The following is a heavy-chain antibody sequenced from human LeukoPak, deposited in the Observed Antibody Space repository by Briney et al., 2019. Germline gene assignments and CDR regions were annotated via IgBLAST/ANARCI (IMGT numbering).Heavy chain of an antibody. CDR3: ARRADSSGWVFDC. CDR1: GGSISSSSYY. V-gene: IGHV4-39*01. J-gene: IGHJ4*02. Sequence: SETLSLTCTVSGGSISSSSYYWGWIRQPPGKGLEWIGSIYYSGSTYYNPSLKSRVTISVDTSKNQFSLKLSSVTAADTAVYYCARRADSSGWVFDCWGQGTLVTVSS. CDR2: IYYSGST. D-gene: IGHD6-19*01.